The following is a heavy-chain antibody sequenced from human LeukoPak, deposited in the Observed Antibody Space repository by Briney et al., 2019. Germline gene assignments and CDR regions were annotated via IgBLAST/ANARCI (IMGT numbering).Heavy chain of an antibody. CDR2: IRYDESNK. CDR1: GFTFSGYG. D-gene: IGHD6-19*01. V-gene: IGHV3-30*02. CDR3: SGIAVAGIY. Sequence: GGSLRLSCAASGFTFSGYGMHWVRQAPGKGLGWVAFIRYDESNKYYADSVKGRFTISRDNSKNTLYLQMNSLRTEDTAVYYCSGIAVAGIYWGQGTLVTVSS. J-gene: IGHJ4*02.